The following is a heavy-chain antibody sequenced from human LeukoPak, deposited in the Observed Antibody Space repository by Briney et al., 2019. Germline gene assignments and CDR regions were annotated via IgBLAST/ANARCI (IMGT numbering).Heavy chain of an antibody. CDR1: GFTFSSYA. CDR2: LSYDGSNK. CDR3: ARDLNQYYGSGSYDY. V-gene: IGHV3-30*04. D-gene: IGHD3-10*01. Sequence: GGSLRLSCAASGFTFSSYAMHWVRQTPGKGLEWVAVLSYDGSNKYYADSVKGRFTISRDNSKNTPYLQMNSLRAEDTAVYYCARDLNQYYGSGSYDYWGQGTLVTVSS. J-gene: IGHJ4*02.